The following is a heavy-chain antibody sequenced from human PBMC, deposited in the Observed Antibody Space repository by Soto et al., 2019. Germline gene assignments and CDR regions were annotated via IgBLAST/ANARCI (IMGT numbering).Heavy chain of an antibody. CDR3: ARDSPVAVAGHDAFDM. V-gene: IGHV1-69*04. CDR1: GDTFSSDT. CDR2: IIPILGIA. J-gene: IGHJ3*02. D-gene: IGHD6-19*01. Sequence: SVEVSCKASGDTFSSDTISWVRQAPGQGLEWMGRIIPILGIANYAQKFQGRVTITADKSTSTAYMELSSLRSEDTAVYYCARDSPVAVAGHDAFDMWCQGTMLTVSS.